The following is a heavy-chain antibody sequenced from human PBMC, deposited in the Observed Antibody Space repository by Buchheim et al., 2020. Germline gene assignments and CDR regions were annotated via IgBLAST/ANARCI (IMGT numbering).Heavy chain of an antibody. CDR1: GFSLTTYG. Sequence: DVQLVESGGGLVQPEGSLRLSCAASGFSLTTYGMSWVRQAPGKGLEWVSAINGDDTYYADSVKGRFTTSIDRSKNTGYLQVNSLRADDTAVYYCGKESLSRGWYTIEHWGQGTL. J-gene: IGHJ4*02. CDR3: GKESLSRGWYTIEH. CDR2: INGDDT. V-gene: IGHV3-23*04. D-gene: IGHD6-19*01.